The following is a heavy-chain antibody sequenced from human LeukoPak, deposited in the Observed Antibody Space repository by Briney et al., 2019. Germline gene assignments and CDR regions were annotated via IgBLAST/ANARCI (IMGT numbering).Heavy chain of an antibody. CDR2: IYYSGST. D-gene: IGHD6-19*01. V-gene: IGHV4-39*01. Sequence: SETLSLTCTVSGGSISSSSYYWGWIRQPPGKGLEWIGSIYYSGSTYYNPSLKSRVTISVDTSKNQFSLKLSSVTAADTAVYYCARTLVHSSGWYSISWYFDYWGQGTLVTVSS. CDR3: ARTLVHSSGWYSISWYFDY. J-gene: IGHJ4*02. CDR1: GGSISSSSYY.